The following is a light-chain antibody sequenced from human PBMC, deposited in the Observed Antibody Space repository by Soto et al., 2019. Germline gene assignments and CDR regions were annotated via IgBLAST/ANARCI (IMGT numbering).Light chain of an antibody. CDR3: QQYGTSPLT. CDR2: GGS. V-gene: IGKV3-20*01. Sequence: IVLTQSPGTLSFSPGERSSLSCRSSQSVSSSYLAWYQQKPGQAPRLLICGGSSRATGIPDRFSGSGSGTDFTLTISRLEPEDFAVYYCQQYGTSPLTFGGGTKVDIK. CDR1: QSVSSSY. J-gene: IGKJ4*01.